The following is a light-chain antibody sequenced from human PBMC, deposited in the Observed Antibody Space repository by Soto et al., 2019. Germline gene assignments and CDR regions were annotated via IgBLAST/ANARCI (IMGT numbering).Light chain of an antibody. CDR3: QQYGHSLWT. CDR2: GAS. CDR1: QSVSSGH. V-gene: IGKV3-20*01. Sequence: DIVLTQSPGTLSLSPGERASLSCRASQSVSSGHLAWYQQKPGQAPRLLIYGASSRATGIPDRFSGSGSGTDFTLTISRLEPEAYAVYYCQQYGHSLWTFGQGTKV. J-gene: IGKJ1*01.